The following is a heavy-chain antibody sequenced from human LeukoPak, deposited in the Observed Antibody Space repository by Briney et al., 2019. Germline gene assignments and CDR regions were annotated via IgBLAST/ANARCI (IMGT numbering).Heavy chain of an antibody. CDR1: IGSISTTNYY. Sequence: SETLSLTCTVSIGSISTTNYYWAWIRQTPGKGLEWIGSVDYSRSTYNNPSLKSRVTISVDTSKNQFSLKLSSVTAADTAVYYCAGRLWRRDGYNLSAFDIWGQGTMVTVSS. D-gene: IGHD5-24*01. CDR3: AGRLWRRDGYNLSAFDI. V-gene: IGHV4-39*07. J-gene: IGHJ3*02. CDR2: VDYSRST.